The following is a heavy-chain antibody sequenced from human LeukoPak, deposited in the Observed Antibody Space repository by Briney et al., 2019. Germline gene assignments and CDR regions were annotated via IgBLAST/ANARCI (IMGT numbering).Heavy chain of an antibody. V-gene: IGHV3-7*04. CDR1: GFSFSAYW. CDR2: IKTDGSEQ. J-gene: IGHJ4*02. CDR3: AREYCSGGTCYLPGY. Sequence: GGSLRLSCAASGFSFSAYWMSWVRQGPGKGLEWLANIKTDGSEQYYVDSVKGRFTISRDNAMNSLYLQMNSLRADDTAVYYCAREYCSGGTCYLPGYWGQGTLVTVSS. D-gene: IGHD2-15*01.